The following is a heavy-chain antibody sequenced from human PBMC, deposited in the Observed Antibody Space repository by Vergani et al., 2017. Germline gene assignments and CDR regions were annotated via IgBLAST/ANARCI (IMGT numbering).Heavy chain of an antibody. J-gene: IGHJ5*02. CDR1: GYTFSNYY. CDR2: INPSGGHT. Sequence: QVQVVQSGAEVKKSGASVKVSCKTSGYTFSNYYMHWVRQAPGQGLEWMGIINPSGGHTNYAQKFQGRVTMTRDTSTSTVYMELSSLRSEATAIYYCARGRLKIEGVTSNWFDPWGQGTLVTVSS. V-gene: IGHV1-46*01. D-gene: IGHD1-26*01. CDR3: ARGRLKIEGVTSNWFDP.